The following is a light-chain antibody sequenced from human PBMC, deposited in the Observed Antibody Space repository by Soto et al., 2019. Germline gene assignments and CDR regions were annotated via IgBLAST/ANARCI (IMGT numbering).Light chain of an antibody. Sequence: QSVLTQPASVSGSPGQSITISCTGTSSDVGGNKYVSWYQQYPGKVPKLLINKVTNRPSGVSYRFSGSTSVNSASLTISGLQADDEADYYCCLYIGATTYVFGTGTKVTVL. J-gene: IGLJ1*01. CDR3: CLYIGATTYV. CDR1: SSDVGGNKY. V-gene: IGLV2-14*01. CDR2: KVT.